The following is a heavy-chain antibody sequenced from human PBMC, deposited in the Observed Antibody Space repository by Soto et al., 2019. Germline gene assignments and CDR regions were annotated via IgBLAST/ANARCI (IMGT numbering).Heavy chain of an antibody. CDR2: INPSGDST. Sequence: ASVKVSCKASGYTFTSYYMHWVRQAPGEGLEWMGIINPSGDSTSYAQKFQGRVTMTRDTSTSTVYMELSSLRSEDTAVYYCARNLLLGDYGSLHYYYGKDLSGQGTTVTVSS. CDR1: GYTFTSYY. V-gene: IGHV1-46*01. D-gene: IGHD4-17*01. J-gene: IGHJ6*02. CDR3: ARNLLLGDYGSLHYYYGKDL.